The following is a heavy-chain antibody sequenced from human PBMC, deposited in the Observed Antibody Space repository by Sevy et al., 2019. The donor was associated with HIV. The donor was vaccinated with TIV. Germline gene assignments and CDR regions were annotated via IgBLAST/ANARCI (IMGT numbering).Heavy chain of an antibody. Sequence: GGSLRLSCAASGFTFSSYSMNWVRQAPGKGLEWVSSISSSSSYIYYADSVKGRFTISRDNAKNSLYLQMNSLRAEDTAVYYCAREARIAVAGPTVGFDPWGQGTLVTVSS. V-gene: IGHV3-21*01. D-gene: IGHD6-19*01. J-gene: IGHJ5*02. CDR2: ISSSSSYI. CDR1: GFTFSSYS. CDR3: AREARIAVAGPTVGFDP.